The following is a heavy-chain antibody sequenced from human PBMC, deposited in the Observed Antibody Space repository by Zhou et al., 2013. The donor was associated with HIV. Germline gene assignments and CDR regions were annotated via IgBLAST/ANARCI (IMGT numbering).Heavy chain of an antibody. J-gene: IGHJ5*02. V-gene: IGHV1-69*05. CDR3: ARALTDLYDSSGYYPGNWFDP. Sequence: QVQLVQSGAEVKKPGSSVKVSCKASGGTFSSYAISWVRQAPGQGLEWMGGIIPIFGTANYAQKFQGRVTITTDESTSTAYMELSSLRSEDTAVYYCARALTDLYDSSGYYPGNWFDPWGQGTLVTVSS. D-gene: IGHD3-22*01. CDR1: GGTFSSYA. CDR2: IIPIFGTA.